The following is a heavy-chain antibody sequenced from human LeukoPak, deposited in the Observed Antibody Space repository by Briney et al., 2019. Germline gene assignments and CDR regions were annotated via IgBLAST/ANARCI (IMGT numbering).Heavy chain of an antibody. D-gene: IGHD5-18*01. J-gene: IGHJ4*02. CDR3: ARVDTAMVILDY. CDR1: GYTFTGYY. Sequence: ASVKVSCKASGYTFTGYYMHWVRQAPGQGLEWMGWINPNSGGTNYAQKFQGRVTMTRDTSISTACMELSRLRSDDTAVYYCARVDTAMVILDYWGQGTLVTVSS. V-gene: IGHV1-2*02. CDR2: INPNSGGT.